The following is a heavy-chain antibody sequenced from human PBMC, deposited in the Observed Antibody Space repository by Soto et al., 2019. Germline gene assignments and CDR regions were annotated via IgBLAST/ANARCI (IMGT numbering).Heavy chain of an antibody. D-gene: IGHD2-2*01. CDR1: GYTFTSYG. CDR3: AGGFSSFVVVPAATANWFDP. CDR2: ISAYNGNT. J-gene: IGHJ5*02. V-gene: IGHV1-18*01. Sequence: ASVKVSCKASGYTFTSYGISWVRQAPGQGLEWMGWISAYNGNTNYAQKLQGRVTMTTDTSTSTAYMELRSLRSDDTAVYYWAGGFSSFVVVPAATANWFDPWGQGTLVTVSS.